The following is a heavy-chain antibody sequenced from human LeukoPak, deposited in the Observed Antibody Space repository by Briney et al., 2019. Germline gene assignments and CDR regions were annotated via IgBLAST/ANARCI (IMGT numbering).Heavy chain of an antibody. V-gene: IGHV3-53*01. CDR1: GFTVSSNY. CDR3: ASHYDSSGSYGYWFDP. D-gene: IGHD3-22*01. CDR2: IYSGGST. Sequence: PGGSLRLSCAASGFTVSSNYMSWVRQAPGKGLEWVSVIYSGGSTYYADSVKGRFTISRDNSKNTLYLQMNSLRAEDTAVYYCASHYDSSGSYGYWFDPWGQGTLVTVSS. J-gene: IGHJ5*02.